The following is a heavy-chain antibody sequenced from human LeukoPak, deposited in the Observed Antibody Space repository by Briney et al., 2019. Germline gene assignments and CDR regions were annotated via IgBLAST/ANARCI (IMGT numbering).Heavy chain of an antibody. V-gene: IGHV3-7*01. CDR1: GFTFSSYW. CDR2: IKEDESEK. J-gene: IGHJ3*02. CDR3: ANEGGGAFDI. Sequence: GGSLRLSCAASGFTFSSYWMSWVRQAPGKGLEWVANIKEDESEKYYVDSVKGRFTISRDNAENSLYLQMNSLRAEDTAIYYCANEGGGAFDIWGQGTMVTVSS.